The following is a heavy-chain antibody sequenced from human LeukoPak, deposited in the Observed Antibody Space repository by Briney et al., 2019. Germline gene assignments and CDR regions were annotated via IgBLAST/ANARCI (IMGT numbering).Heavy chain of an antibody. Sequence: SETLSLTCTVSGGSISSYYWSWIRQPPGKGLEWIGYIYYSGTINHNPSLKSRVTISVDTSKNQFSLKLSSVTAADTAVYYCARGVYIAAAQYAYWGQGTLVTVSS. CDR2: IYYSGTI. J-gene: IGHJ4*02. CDR3: ARGVYIAAAQYAY. D-gene: IGHD6-13*01. V-gene: IGHV4-59*01. CDR1: GGSISSYY.